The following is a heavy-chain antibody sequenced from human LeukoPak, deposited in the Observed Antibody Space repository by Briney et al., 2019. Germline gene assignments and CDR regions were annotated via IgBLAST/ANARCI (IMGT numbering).Heavy chain of an antibody. Sequence: KTSETLSLTRTVSGGSISSYYWSWIRQPPGEGLEWIGYIYYSGSTNYNPSLKSRVIISVDTSKNQFSLKLSSVTAADTAVYYCARDKNYYGSVWFDPWGQGTLVTVSS. J-gene: IGHJ5*02. V-gene: IGHV4-59*01. CDR2: IYYSGST. CDR1: GGSISSYY. CDR3: ARDKNYYGSVWFDP. D-gene: IGHD3-10*01.